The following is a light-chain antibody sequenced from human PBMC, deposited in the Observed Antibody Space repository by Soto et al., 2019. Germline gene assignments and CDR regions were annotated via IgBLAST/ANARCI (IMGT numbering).Light chain of an antibody. Sequence: QSVLTQPPSASGSPGQSVTISCTGTSSDVGTYNYVSWYQQHPGKAPKLMIYEVNKRPAGVPDRFSGSKSGIMASLTVSGLQAEDEADYYCSSYAGNNNLYAFGTGTRSPS. CDR3: SSYAGNNNLYA. J-gene: IGLJ1*01. CDR2: EVN. V-gene: IGLV2-8*01. CDR1: SSDVGTYNY.